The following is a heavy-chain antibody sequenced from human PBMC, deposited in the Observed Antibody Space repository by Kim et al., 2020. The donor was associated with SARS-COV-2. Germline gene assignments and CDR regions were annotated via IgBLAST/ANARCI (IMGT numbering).Heavy chain of an antibody. CDR3: ATQLPGSYGPSFDF. CDR1: EFSFSGHF. D-gene: IGHD3-10*01. Sequence: ASVKVSCKASEFSFSGHFMHWVRQAPGQAPGQGLEWMGQMNPHSGGTIYAQKLQDRVTMTSDTSITTAYMELSRLRSDDTAVYYCATQLPGSYGPSFDFWGQGTMVTVSS. V-gene: IGHV1-2*06. J-gene: IGHJ3*01. CDR2: MNPHSGGT.